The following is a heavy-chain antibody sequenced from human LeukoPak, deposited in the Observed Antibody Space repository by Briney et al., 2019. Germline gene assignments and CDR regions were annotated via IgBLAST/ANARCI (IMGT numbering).Heavy chain of an antibody. CDR1: GFPFGNEG. CDR2: MWRDGSSE. CDR3: VRHPGTLAE. V-gene: IGHV3-33*01. J-gene: IGHJ4*02. Sequence: GRSLRLSCAASGFPFGNEGMHWVRQAPGKGLEWVAFMWRDGSSETYADSVKGRFTISRDNSMNTLSLQMDSLKVDDTAIYYCVRHPGTLAEWGQGTLVTVSS. D-gene: IGHD1-26*01.